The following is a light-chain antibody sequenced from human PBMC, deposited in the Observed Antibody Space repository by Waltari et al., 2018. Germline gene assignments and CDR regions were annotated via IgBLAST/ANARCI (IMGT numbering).Light chain of an antibody. CDR1: QGLTGW. CDR2: KTS. V-gene: IGKV1-5*03. CDR3: QQYASYWT. Sequence: DIHMTQSPTTLSASVGDRVTITCRASQGLTGWFAWYQQKPGKAPELLIYKTSRLESGVPSRFSGSGSQTEFTLTISSLQPDDFATYYCQQYASYWTFGQGTKVEMK. J-gene: IGKJ1*01.